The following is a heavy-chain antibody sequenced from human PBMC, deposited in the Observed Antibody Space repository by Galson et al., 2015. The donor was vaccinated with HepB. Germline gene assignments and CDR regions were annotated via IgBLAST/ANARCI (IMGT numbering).Heavy chain of an antibody. J-gene: IGHJ2*01. D-gene: IGHD2-2*01. CDR3: AKDTTLVVVPTGYFDL. CDR1: GFTFDDYA. V-gene: IGHV3-9*01. CDR2: ISFNSGSM. Sequence: SLRLSCAASGFTFDDYAMHWVRQVPGKGLEWVSGISFNSGSMDYADSVEGRFTISRDNAKNSLYLQMNSLRPEDTALYHCAKDTTLVVVPTGYFDLWGRGTLVTVST.